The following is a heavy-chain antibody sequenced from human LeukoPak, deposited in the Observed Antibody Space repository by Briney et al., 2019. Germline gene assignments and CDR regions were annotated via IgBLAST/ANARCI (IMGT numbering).Heavy chain of an antibody. Sequence: PSETLSLTCAVYGGSFSGYYWSWVRHAPGEGLEWVSAISDSGGTTYYADSVKGRFTISRDNSKNTLYLQMNSLRGEDTALYYCAKLTRGYCDSTACPNWFDPWGRGTLVTVSS. CDR2: ISDSGGTT. CDR1: GGSFSGYY. CDR3: AKLTRGYCDSTACPNWFDP. V-gene: IGHV3-23*01. D-gene: IGHD2-2*01. J-gene: IGHJ5*02.